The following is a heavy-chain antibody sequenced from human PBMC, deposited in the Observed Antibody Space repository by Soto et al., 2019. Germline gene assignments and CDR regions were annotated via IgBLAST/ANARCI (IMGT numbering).Heavy chain of an antibody. CDR1: GYTFTTYT. CDR2: INPVNGNT. Sequence: AAVKVSCTASGYTFTTYTMNWVRQAPGQRLEWMGWINPVNGNTKSSQKFQDRVIITRDTSASTAYMELRSLRSEDTAVYYCARGIATGQLDPWGQGTLVTVSS. CDR3: ARGIATGQLDP. J-gene: IGHJ5*02. V-gene: IGHV1-3*01. D-gene: IGHD6-13*01.